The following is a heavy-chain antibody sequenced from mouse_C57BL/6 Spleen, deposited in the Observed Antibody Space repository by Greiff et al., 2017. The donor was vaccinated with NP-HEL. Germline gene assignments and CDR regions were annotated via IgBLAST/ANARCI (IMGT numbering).Heavy chain of an antibody. D-gene: IGHD2-1*01. CDR2: IHPNSGST. CDR3: ARSGNYEDAMDY. J-gene: IGHJ4*01. CDR1: GYTFTSYW. V-gene: IGHV1-64*01. Sequence: VQLQQSGAELVKPGASVKLSCKASGYTFTSYWMHWVKQRPGQGLEWIGMIHPNSGSTNYNEKFKSKATLTVDKSSSTAYMQLSSLTSEDSAVYYCARSGNYEDAMDYWGQGTSVTVSS.